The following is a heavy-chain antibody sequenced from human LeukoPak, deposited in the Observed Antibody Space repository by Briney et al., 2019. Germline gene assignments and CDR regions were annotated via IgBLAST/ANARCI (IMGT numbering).Heavy chain of an antibody. Sequence: SETLSLTCTVSGGSMKDYYWSWLRQPPGKGLEWIGYIYYSGSTNYNPSLKSRVTISVDTSNNQFSLRLSSVTAADTAVYYCARDSWSNWFDPRGQGTLVTVSS. D-gene: IGHD2-8*01. CDR2: IYYSGST. CDR1: GGSMKDYY. V-gene: IGHV4-59*01. CDR3: ARDSWSNWFDP. J-gene: IGHJ5*02.